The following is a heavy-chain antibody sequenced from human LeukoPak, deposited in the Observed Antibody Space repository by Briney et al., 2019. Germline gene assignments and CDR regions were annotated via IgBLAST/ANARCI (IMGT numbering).Heavy chain of an antibody. J-gene: IGHJ4*02. CDR3: AREDYGDYRIDY. CDR1: GGSFSGYY. V-gene: IGHV4-34*01. D-gene: IGHD4-17*01. CDR2: INHSGST. Sequence: SETLSLTCAVYGGSFSGYYWSWIRQPPGEGLEWIGEINHSGSTNYNPSLKSRVTISVDTSKNQFSLKLSSVTAADTAVYYCAREDYGDYRIDYWGQGTLVTVSS.